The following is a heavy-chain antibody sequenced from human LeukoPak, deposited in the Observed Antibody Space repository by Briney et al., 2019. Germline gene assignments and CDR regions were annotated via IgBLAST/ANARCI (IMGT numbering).Heavy chain of an antibody. CDR2: INPNSGGT. Sequence: GASVKGSCKASGYTFTGYYMHWVRQAPGQGLEWMGWINPNSGGTNYAQKFQGRVTMTRDTSISTAYMELSRLRSDDTAVYYCARAASGSYFDVLIDYWGQGTLVTVSS. D-gene: IGHD1-26*01. CDR1: GYTFTGYY. J-gene: IGHJ4*02. V-gene: IGHV1-2*02. CDR3: ARAASGSYFDVLIDY.